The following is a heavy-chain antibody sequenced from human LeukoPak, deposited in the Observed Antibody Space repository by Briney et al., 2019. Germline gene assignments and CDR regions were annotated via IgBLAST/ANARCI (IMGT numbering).Heavy chain of an antibody. J-gene: IGHJ4*02. V-gene: IGHV5-51*01. CDR2: IYPGDSDT. D-gene: IGHD6-19*01. CDR3: ARRIAVAGTDYFDY. CDR1: GYSFTSYW. Sequence: GESLKISCKGSGYSFTSYWIGWVRQMPGKGLEWMGIIYPGDSDTRYSPSFQGQVTISADKSISTAYVQWSSLKASDTAMYYCARRIAVAGTDYFDYWGQGTLVSVSS.